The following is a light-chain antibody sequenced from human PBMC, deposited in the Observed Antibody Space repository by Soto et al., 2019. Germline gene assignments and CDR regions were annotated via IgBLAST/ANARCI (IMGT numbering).Light chain of an antibody. Sequence: QSALTQPASVSGSPGQSITISCTGTSSNVGCYKLVSWYQQHPGKAPKLMIFEVNKRPSGVSNRFSGSKSGNTASLTISGLKVEDEADYYCCSSGGSPTYVFGTGTKVTVL. CDR1: SSNVGCYKL. CDR2: EVN. J-gene: IGLJ1*01. V-gene: IGLV2-23*02. CDR3: CSSGGSPTYV.